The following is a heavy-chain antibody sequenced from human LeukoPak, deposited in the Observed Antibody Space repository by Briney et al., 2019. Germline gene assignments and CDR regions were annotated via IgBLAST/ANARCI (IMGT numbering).Heavy chain of an antibody. CDR3: ARDTYYYSSGSDHSYDY. Sequence: ASVKVSCKASGYTFTSYGISWVRQAPGQGLEWMGWISAYNGNTNYAQKLQGRVTMTTDTSTSTAYMELRSLRSDDTAVYYCARDTYYYSSGSDHSYDYWGQGTLVTVSS. CDR1: GYTFTSYG. D-gene: IGHD3-10*01. J-gene: IGHJ4*02. V-gene: IGHV1-18*04. CDR2: ISAYNGNT.